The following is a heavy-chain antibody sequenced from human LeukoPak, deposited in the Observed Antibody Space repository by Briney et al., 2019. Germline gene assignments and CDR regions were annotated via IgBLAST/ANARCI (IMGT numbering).Heavy chain of an antibody. CDR1: GFTFSSYG. CDR3: AREGYYDSSGYNTGIYFDY. V-gene: IGHV3-33*01. CDR2: IWYDGSNK. J-gene: IGHJ4*02. D-gene: IGHD3-22*01. Sequence: GRSLRPSCAASGFTFSSYGMHWVRQAPGKGLEWVAVIWYDGSNKYYADSVKGRFTISRDNSKNTLYLQMNSLRAEDTAVYYCAREGYYDSSGYNTGIYFDYWGQGTLVTVSS.